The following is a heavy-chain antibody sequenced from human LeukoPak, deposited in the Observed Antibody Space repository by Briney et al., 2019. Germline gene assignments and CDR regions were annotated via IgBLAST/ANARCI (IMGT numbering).Heavy chain of an antibody. CDR3: ARKGLGGELGGFDS. Sequence: GGSLRLSRAASEYTFGDYGMSWVRQVPGKGLEWVSGTNRRGDITGYADFVKGRFTISRDNAKNSLYLQMNSLRVEDTALYHCARKGLGGELGGFDSWGQGTLVTVSS. CDR1: EYTFGDYG. V-gene: IGHV3-20*01. CDR2: TNRRGDIT. D-gene: IGHD1-7*01. J-gene: IGHJ4*02.